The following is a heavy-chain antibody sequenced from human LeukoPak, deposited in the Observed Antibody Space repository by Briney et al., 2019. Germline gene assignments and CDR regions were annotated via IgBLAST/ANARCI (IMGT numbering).Heavy chain of an antibody. D-gene: IGHD2-2*01. Sequence: RGESLKISCKGSGYSFTSYWIGWVRQMPGKGLEWMGIIYPGDSDTRYSPSFQGQVTISADKSISTAYLQWSSLKASDTAMYCCARLGGYCSSTSCLYFQHWGQGTLVTVSS. J-gene: IGHJ1*01. CDR2: IYPGDSDT. V-gene: IGHV5-51*01. CDR3: ARLGGYCSSTSCLYFQH. CDR1: GYSFTSYW.